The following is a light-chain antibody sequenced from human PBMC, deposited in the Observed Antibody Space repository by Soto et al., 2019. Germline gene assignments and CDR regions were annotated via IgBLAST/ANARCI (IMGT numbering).Light chain of an antibody. CDR2: AAS. J-gene: IGKJ2*01. V-gene: IGKV3-20*01. CDR1: QSVPSNF. CDR3: QYYGGAPYT. Sequence: EIVLTQSPGTLSLSPGEGATLSCRASQSVPSNFLAWYQHKPGQAPRLLIYAASRRATGIPDRFSGSGFGTAFTLSITRLEPEDFVMYYCQYYGGAPYTFGQGTKLEIK.